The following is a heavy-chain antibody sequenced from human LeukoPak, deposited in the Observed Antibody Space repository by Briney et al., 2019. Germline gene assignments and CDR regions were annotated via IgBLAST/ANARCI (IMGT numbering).Heavy chain of an antibody. Sequence: GGSLRLSCAASGFTFSNYGMHWVRQAPGKGLEWVALICYDGSNRYYTDSVKGRLTISRDNSKNTLYLQMNSLGAEDTAVYYCARGGGDSGWYWGQGTLVTVSS. CDR2: ICYDGSNR. V-gene: IGHV3-33*01. CDR1: GFTFSNYG. CDR3: ARGGGDSGWY. J-gene: IGHJ4*02. D-gene: IGHD6-19*01.